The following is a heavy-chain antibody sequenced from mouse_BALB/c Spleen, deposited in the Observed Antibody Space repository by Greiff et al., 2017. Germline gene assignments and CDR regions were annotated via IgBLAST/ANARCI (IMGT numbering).Heavy chain of an antibody. CDR2: ISSGSSTI. CDR1: GFTFSSFG. Sequence: EVQRVESGGGLVQPGGSRKLSCAASGFTFSSFGMHWVRQAPEKGLEWVAYISSGSSTIYYADTVKGRFTISRDNPKNTLFLQMTSLRSEDTAMYYCARRSRDAMDYWGQGTSVTVSS. V-gene: IGHV5-17*02. CDR3: ARRSRDAMDY. J-gene: IGHJ4*01.